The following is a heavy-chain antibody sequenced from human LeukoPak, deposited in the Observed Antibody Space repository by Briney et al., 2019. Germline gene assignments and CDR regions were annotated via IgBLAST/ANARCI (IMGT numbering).Heavy chain of an antibody. CDR3: AKDPTDPQTGDY. D-gene: IGHD4-17*01. CDR1: GFTFDDYG. CDR2: ISGSGGST. V-gene: IGHV3-23*01. J-gene: IGHJ4*02. Sequence: GGSLRLSCAASGFTFDDYGMSWVRQAPGKGLEWVSAISGSGGSTYYADSVKGRFTISRDNSKNTLYLQMNSLRAEDTAVYYCAKDPTDPQTGDYWGQGTLVTVSS.